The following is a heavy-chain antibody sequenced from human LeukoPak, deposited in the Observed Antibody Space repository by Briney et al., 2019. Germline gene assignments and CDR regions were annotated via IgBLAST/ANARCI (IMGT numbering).Heavy chain of an antibody. CDR1: GYTFTSYG. Sequence: ASVKVSCKASGYTFTSYGISWVRQAPGQGLEWMGWISAYNGNTNYAQKLQGRVTMTTDTSTSTAYMELRSLRSDDTAVYYCARDLARRMATTQPAGYWGQGTLVTVSS. CDR2: ISAYNGNT. CDR3: ARDLARRMATTQPAGY. J-gene: IGHJ4*02. V-gene: IGHV1-18*01. D-gene: IGHD5-24*01.